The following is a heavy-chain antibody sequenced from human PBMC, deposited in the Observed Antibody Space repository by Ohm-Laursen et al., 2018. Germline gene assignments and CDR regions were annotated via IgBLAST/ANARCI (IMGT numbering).Heavy chain of an antibody. CDR3: TAYYCIATTCAGDY. CDR1: RFTLSNAW. D-gene: IGHD2-2*01. CDR2: IQTKSNGGTK. V-gene: IGHV3-15*01. J-gene: IGHJ4*02. Sequence: GSLRLSCSASRFTLSNAWMNWVRQAPGKGLEWVGRIQTKSNGGTKEYDAPVKGRFTISRDDSENTLYLQLNSLKTEDTAVYYCTAYYCIATTCAGDYWGQGTLVTVSS.